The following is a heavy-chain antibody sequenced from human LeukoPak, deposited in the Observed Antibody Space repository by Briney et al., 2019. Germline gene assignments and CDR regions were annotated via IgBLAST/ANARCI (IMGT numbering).Heavy chain of an antibody. CDR1: GFTFSSYG. CDR3: AKVDDFWNGYYEKELDY. V-gene: IGHV3-30*02. D-gene: IGHD3-3*01. Sequence: GVSLRLSCAASGFTFSSYGMHWVRQAPGKGLEWVAFIRYDGSNKYYAESVKGRFTISRDNSKNTLYLQMNGLRAEDTAVYYCAKVDDFWNGYYEKELDYWGQGTLVTVSS. J-gene: IGHJ4*02. CDR2: IRYDGSNK.